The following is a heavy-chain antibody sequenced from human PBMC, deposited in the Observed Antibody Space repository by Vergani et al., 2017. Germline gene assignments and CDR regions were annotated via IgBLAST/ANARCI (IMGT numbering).Heavy chain of an antibody. D-gene: IGHD3-16*01. CDR2: ISYDGSNK. V-gene: IGHV3-30-3*01. Sequence: QVQLVESGGGVVQPGRSLRLSCAASGFTFSSYAMHWVRQAPGKGLEWVAVISYDGSNKYYADSVKGRFTISRDNSKNTLYLQMNSLRAEDTAVYYCARDRILRFHHWYFDLWGRGTLVTVSS. J-gene: IGHJ2*01. CDR1: GFTFSSYA. CDR3: ARDRILRFHHWYFDL.